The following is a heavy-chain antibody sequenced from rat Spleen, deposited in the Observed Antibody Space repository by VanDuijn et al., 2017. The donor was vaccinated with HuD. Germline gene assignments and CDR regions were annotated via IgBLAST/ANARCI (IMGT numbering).Heavy chain of an antibody. D-gene: IGHD1-12*02. Sequence: EVQLQESGPGLVKPSQSLSLTCSVTGYSITSNYWGWIRKFPGNKLEWMGYINSAGSTNFNPSLKSRISITRDTSKNQFFLEVNSVTTEDTSTYYCARLGYYGGTYDWFAYWGQGTLVTVSS. CDR1: GYSITSNY. J-gene: IGHJ3*01. CDR2: INSAGST. V-gene: IGHV3-3*01. CDR3: ARLGYYGGTYDWFAY.